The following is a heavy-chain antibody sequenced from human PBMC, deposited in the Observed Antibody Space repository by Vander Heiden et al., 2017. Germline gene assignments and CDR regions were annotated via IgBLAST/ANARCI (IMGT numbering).Heavy chain of an antibody. V-gene: IGHV3-48*02. Sequence: EEQLVESGGGLVEPGGSLRLSCAASGFSFGSDSMNWVRQAPRKGLEWLSYISSSGSTIYYADSVKGRFTISRDNAKNSLFLQMNSLRDEDTAVYYCARAGPLAYCGGDCGAFDYWGQGTLVTVSS. CDR3: ARAGPLAYCGGDCGAFDY. CDR1: GFSFGSDS. D-gene: IGHD2-21*02. CDR2: ISSSGSTI. J-gene: IGHJ4*02.